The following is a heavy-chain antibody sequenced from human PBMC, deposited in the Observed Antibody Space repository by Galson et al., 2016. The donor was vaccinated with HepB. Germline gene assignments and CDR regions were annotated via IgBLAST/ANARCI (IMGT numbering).Heavy chain of an antibody. CDR1: RLTFSDYA. Sequence: SLRLSCAASRLTFSDYAMSWVRQAPGKGLEWVSTISGSDGSTHYADSVKGRFTISRDNSKDTLYLQMSSLRAEETAVYYCAKFDGSGYNWYFDLWGRGTLVTVSS. V-gene: IGHV3-23*01. D-gene: IGHD3-10*01. J-gene: IGHJ2*01. CDR2: ISGSDGST. CDR3: AKFDGSGYNWYFDL.